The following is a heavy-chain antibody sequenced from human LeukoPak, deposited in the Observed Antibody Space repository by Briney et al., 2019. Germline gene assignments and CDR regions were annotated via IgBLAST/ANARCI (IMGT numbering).Heavy chain of an antibody. CDR1: EFNFNNYA. CDR2: ISGTAAAT. D-gene: IGHD3-22*01. CDR3: ARDGYYYDSSPRVYYIHY. J-gene: IGHJ4*02. Sequence: GGSLRLSCTASEFNFNNYAMSWVRQAPGKGLEWVSAISGTAAATWYADSVKGRFTISRDNSKNTLYLQMNSLTAEDTAVYYCARDGYYYDSSPRVYYIHYWGQGTLVTVPS. V-gene: IGHV3-23*01.